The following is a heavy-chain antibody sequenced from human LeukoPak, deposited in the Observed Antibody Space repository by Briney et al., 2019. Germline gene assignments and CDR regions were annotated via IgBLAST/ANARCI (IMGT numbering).Heavy chain of an antibody. V-gene: IGHV3-7*01. Sequence: PGGSLRLSCAASGFTFSSYRMTWIRQAPGKGLEWVANIKQDGSEKYYVDSVKGRFTISRDNAKNSLYLQMNSLRAEDTAVYYCARDTGGGYSCYDCWGQGTLVTVSS. CDR1: GFTFSSYR. J-gene: IGHJ4*02. CDR3: ARDTGGGYSCYDC. CDR2: IKQDGSEK. D-gene: IGHD5-18*01.